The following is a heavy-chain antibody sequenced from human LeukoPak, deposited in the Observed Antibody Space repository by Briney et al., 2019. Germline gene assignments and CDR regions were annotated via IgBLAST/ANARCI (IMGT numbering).Heavy chain of an antibody. D-gene: IGHD6-19*01. CDR1: GFTFSSYS. J-gene: IGHJ4*02. V-gene: IGHV3-21*01. Sequence: GGSLRLSCAAYGFTFSSYSMNWVRQAPGKGLEWVSSISSTSRYIYYADSVKGRFTISRDNAKNSVYMQMNNLRAEDTAVYYCAKDEGYSSGWYMSGSFDYWGQGTLVTVSS. CDR3: AKDEGYSSGWYMSGSFDY. CDR2: ISSTSRYI.